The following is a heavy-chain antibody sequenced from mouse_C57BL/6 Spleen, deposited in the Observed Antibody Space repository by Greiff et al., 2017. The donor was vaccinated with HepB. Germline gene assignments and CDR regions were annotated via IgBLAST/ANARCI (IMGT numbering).Heavy chain of an antibody. D-gene: IGHD2-3*01. CDR2: IDPENGDT. J-gene: IGHJ2*01. CDR3: TLYDGYYHY. CDR1: GFNIKDDY. Sequence: VQLQQSGAELVRPGASVKLSCTASGFNIKDDYMHWVKQRPEQGLEWIGWIDPENGDTEYASKFQGKATITADTSSNTAYLQLSSLTSEDTAVYYCTLYDGYYHYWGQGTTLTVSS. V-gene: IGHV14-4*01.